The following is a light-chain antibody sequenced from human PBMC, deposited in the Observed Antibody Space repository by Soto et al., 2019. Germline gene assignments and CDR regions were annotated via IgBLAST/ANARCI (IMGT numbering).Light chain of an antibody. V-gene: IGKV3-15*01. J-gene: IGKJ4*01. Sequence: EIVMTQSPATLSLSPGERATLSCRASQSVSSNLAWYQQKPGQAPRLLIYGASTRATGIPARFSGSGSGTEFTLTISSLQSADFAVYYCQQYNNWPPSTFGGGTKVDIK. CDR1: QSVSSN. CDR3: QQYNNWPPST. CDR2: GAS.